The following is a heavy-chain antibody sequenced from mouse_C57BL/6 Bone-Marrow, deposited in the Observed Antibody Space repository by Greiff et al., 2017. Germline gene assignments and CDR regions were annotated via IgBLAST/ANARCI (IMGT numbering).Heavy chain of an antibody. CDR3: SSFDGSYVDF. D-gene: IGHD2-3*01. Sequence: VQLQQSGAELVRPGASVKLSCTASGFNIKDDYIHWVKQRPEQGLEWIGWIDPEIRDTEYASKLPGKATITSDTSSNTANLQISSLTSEDTAVYYCSSFDGSYVDFWGQGTPLTVAS. CDR1: GFNIKDDY. J-gene: IGHJ2*01. CDR2: IDPEIRDT. V-gene: IGHV14-4*01.